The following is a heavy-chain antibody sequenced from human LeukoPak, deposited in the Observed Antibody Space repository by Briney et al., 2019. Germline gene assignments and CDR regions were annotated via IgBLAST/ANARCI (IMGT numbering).Heavy chain of an antibody. CDR3: ARDYSIAQSAGTGRDYYYYGMDV. CDR1: GFTFSSYA. V-gene: IGHV3-30-3*01. Sequence: PGRSLRLSCAASGFTFSSYAMHWVRQAPGKGLEWVAVISYDGSNKYYADSVKGRFTISRDNSKNTLYLQMNSLRAEDTAVYYCARDYSIAQSAGTGRDYYYYGMDVWGQGTTVTVSS. J-gene: IGHJ6*02. CDR2: ISYDGSNK. D-gene: IGHD6-19*01.